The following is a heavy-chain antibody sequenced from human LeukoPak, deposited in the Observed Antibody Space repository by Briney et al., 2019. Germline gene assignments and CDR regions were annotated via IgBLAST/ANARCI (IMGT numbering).Heavy chain of an antibody. J-gene: IGHJ4*02. CDR1: GFPFSTYW. CDR3: ATSTYYYDS. Sequence: PGGSLRLSCAASGFPFSTYWMNWVRQAPGKGLEWVANIKEDGSEKYYVDSVKGRFTISRDNAKNSLYLQMNSLRAEDTAVYYCATSTYYYDSWGQGTLVTVSS. CDR2: IKEDGSEK. V-gene: IGHV3-7*05.